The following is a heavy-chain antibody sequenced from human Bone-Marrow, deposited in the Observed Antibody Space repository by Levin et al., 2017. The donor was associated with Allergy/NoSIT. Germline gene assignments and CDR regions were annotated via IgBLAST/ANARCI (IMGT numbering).Heavy chain of an antibody. D-gene: IGHD6-19*01. CDR2: ISYDGSET. Sequence: GGSLRLSCAASGFTFSIYGMHWVRQAPGKGLEWVAHISYDGSETYYGDSVKGRFTISRDNSKNTLYLQMNSLTPEDTALYYFARARFISGVEWLARKYYFDFWGQGNLVTVSS. V-gene: IGHV3-30*03. J-gene: IGHJ4*02. CDR1: GFTFSIYG. CDR3: ARARFISGVEWLARKYYFDF.